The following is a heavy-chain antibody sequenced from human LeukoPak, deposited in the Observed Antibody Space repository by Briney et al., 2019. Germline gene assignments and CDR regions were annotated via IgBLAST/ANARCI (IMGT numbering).Heavy chain of an antibody. CDR1: GFTFSSYE. Sequence: PGGSLRLSCAASGFTFSSYEMNWVRQAPGKGLEWVSYISSSGRTIYYADSVKGRFTISRDNSKNTLYLQMNSLRAEDTAVYYCARDLEGGYAPYYYFDYWGQGTLVTVSS. CDR2: ISSSGRTI. D-gene: IGHD5-12*01. CDR3: ARDLEGGYAPYYYFDY. J-gene: IGHJ4*02. V-gene: IGHV3-48*03.